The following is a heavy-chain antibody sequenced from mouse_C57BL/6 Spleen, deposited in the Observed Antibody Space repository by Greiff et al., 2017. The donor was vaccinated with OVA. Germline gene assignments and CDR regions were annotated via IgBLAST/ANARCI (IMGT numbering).Heavy chain of an antibody. J-gene: IGHJ2*01. Sequence: VKLMESGAELVRPGASVTLSCKASGYTFTDYEMHWVKQTPVHGLEWIGAIDPETGGTAYNQKFKGKAILTADKSSSTAYMELRSLTSDDSAVYYCTRGRDRGYFDYWGQGTTLTVSS. D-gene: IGHD3-3*01. CDR3: TRGRDRGYFDY. CDR1: GYTFTDYE. CDR2: IDPETGGT. V-gene: IGHV1-15*01.